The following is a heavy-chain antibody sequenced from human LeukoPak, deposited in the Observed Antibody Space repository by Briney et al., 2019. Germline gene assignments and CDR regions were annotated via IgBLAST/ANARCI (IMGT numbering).Heavy chain of an antibody. CDR3: GRGRCGLDY. CDR2: ISNSGSAI. J-gene: IGHJ4*02. CDR1: GFTFSDSY. Sequence: GGSLRLSCAASGFTFSDSYMTWIRQAPGKGLEWDSYISNSGSAIYYADSVKGRFTISRDNAKSSLYLQMNSLRAEDTAVYYCGRGRCGLDYWGQGTLVTVSS. V-gene: IGHV3-11*04. D-gene: IGHD2-15*01.